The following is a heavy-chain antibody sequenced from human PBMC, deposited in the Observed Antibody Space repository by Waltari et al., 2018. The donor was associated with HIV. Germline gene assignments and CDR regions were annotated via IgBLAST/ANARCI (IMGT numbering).Heavy chain of an antibody. D-gene: IGHD2-15*01. J-gene: IGHJ4*02. CDR1: GFTFSSYG. CDR3: AKDQGGHLDY. V-gene: IGHV3-30*18. CDR2: ISYDGSNK. Sequence: QVQLVESGGGVVQPGRSLRLSCDASGFTFSSYGMHWVRQAPVKGLEWVAVISYDGSNKYDADSVKGRFTISRDNSKNTLYLQMNSLRAEDTAVYYCAKDQGGHLDYWGQGTLVTVSS.